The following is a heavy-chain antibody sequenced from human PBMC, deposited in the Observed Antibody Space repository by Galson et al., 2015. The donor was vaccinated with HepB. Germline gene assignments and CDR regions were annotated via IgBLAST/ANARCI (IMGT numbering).Heavy chain of an antibody. CDR3: ARDRYNDY. V-gene: IGHV3-48*01. CDR2: ISSSSSTI. Sequence: SLRLSCAASGFTFSSYSMNWVRQAPGKGLEWISYISSSSSTIYYVDSVKGRFTISRDNAKNSLYLQMNSLRAEDTAVYYCARDRYNDYWGQGTLVTVSS. CDR1: GFTFSSYS. D-gene: IGHD5-12*01. J-gene: IGHJ4*02.